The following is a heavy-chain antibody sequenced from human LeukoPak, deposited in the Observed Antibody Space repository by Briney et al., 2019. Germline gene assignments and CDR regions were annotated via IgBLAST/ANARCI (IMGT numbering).Heavy chain of an antibody. CDR3: ARASSKQLAGYLPDGFDI. Sequence: GGSLRLSCAASGFSFRSFWMSWVRQAPGKGLEWVASIKEDGSDKYYVESVKGRFTISRENARNSLYLQMNSLRAEDTAVYYCARASSKQLAGYLPDGFDIWGQGTMVTVSS. V-gene: IGHV3-7*02. CDR2: IKEDGSDK. J-gene: IGHJ3*02. CDR1: GFSFRSFW. D-gene: IGHD3-9*01.